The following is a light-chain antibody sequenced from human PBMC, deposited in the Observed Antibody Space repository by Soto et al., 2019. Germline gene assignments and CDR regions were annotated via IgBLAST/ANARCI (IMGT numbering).Light chain of an antibody. V-gene: IGLV2-8*01. J-gene: IGLJ1*01. CDR3: AAWDDSLNALV. CDR1: SSDVGGYNY. Sequence: QSALTQPPSASGSPGQSVTISCTGTSSDVGGYNYVSWYQQHPGKAPKLMIYEVSQRPSGVPDRFSGSKSGNTASLTVSGLQAEDEADYYCAAWDDSLNALVFGTGTKVTVL. CDR2: EVS.